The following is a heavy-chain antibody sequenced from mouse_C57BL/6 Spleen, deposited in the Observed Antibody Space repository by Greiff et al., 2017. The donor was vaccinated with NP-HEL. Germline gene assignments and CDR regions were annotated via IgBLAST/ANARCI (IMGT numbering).Heavy chain of an antibody. Sequence: QVQLKQPGAELVKPGASVKMSCKASGYTFTSYWITWVKQRPGQGLEWIGDIYPGSGSTNYNEKFKSKATLTVDTSSSTAYMQLSSLTSEDSAVYYCAREGFITAHEYAMDYWGQGTSVTVSS. CDR1: GYTFTSYW. D-gene: IGHD1-1*01. V-gene: IGHV1-55*01. J-gene: IGHJ4*01. CDR2: IYPGSGST. CDR3: AREGFITAHEYAMDY.